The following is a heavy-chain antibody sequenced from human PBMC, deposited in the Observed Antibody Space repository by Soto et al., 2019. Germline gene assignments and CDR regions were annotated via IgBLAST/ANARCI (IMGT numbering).Heavy chain of an antibody. Sequence: QVQLVKSGAEVKKPGASVKVSCKASGYTFTSYGISWVRQAPGQGLEWMGWISAYNGNTNYAQKLKGRVTMTTDTSTSTAYMELRSLRSDDTAVYYCARVDCSSTSCLNWFDPWGQGTLVTVSS. CDR2: ISAYNGNT. J-gene: IGHJ5*02. D-gene: IGHD2-2*01. V-gene: IGHV1-18*01. CDR3: ARVDCSSTSCLNWFDP. CDR1: GYTFTSYG.